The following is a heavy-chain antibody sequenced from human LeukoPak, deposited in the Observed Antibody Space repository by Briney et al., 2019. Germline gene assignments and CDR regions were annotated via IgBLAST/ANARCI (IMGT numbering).Heavy chain of an antibody. CDR3: AKEGGGVIDTFDY. J-gene: IGHJ4*02. D-gene: IGHD3-16*02. Sequence: GGSLRLSCAASAFTFSSYAMSWVRQAPGKGLEWVSGISGSGGSTYYADSVKGRFTISRDNSKNTLYLQMNSLRAEDTAVYYCAKEGGGVIDTFDYWGQGTLVTVSS. V-gene: IGHV3-23*01. CDR1: AFTFSSYA. CDR2: ISGSGGST.